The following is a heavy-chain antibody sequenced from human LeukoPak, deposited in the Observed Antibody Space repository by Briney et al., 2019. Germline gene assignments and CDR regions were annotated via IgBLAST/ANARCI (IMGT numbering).Heavy chain of an antibody. CDR1: GFTFSSYG. J-gene: IGHJ6*02. CDR2: IWYDGSNK. Sequence: GGSLRLSCAASGFTFSSYGMHWVRQAPGKGLEWVAVIWYDGSNKYYADSVKGRFTISRDNSKNTLYLQMNSLRAEDTAVYYCARELGYYYYYGMDVWGQGTTVTVSS. CDR3: ARELGYYYYYGMDV. V-gene: IGHV3-33*01.